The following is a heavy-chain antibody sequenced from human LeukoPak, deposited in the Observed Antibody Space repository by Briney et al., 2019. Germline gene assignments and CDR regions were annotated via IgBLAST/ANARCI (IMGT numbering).Heavy chain of an antibody. CDR2: ISSSSSYI. CDR3: ARDPNTKYSSGWYHYFDY. D-gene: IGHD6-19*01. CDR1: GFTFSSYS. V-gene: IGHV3-21*01. J-gene: IGHJ4*02. Sequence: GGSLRLSCAASGFTFSSYSMNWVRQAPGKGLEWVSSISSSSSYIYYADSVKGRFTISRDNAKNSLYLQMNSLRAEDTAVYYCARDPNTKYSSGWYHYFDYWGQGTLVTVSS.